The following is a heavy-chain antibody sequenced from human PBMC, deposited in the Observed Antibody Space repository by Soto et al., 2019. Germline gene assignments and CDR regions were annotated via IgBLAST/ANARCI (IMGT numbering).Heavy chain of an antibody. CDR1: GGSFSGYY. CDR3: ATVTTYYYDSSGSRWFDP. J-gene: IGHJ5*02. CDR2: FNHSGST. Sequence: PSETLSLTCAVYGGSFSGYYWSWIRQPPGKGLEWIGEFNHSGSTNYNPSLKSRVTISVDTSKNQFSLKLSSVTAADTAVYYCATVTTYYYDSSGSRWFDPWGQGTLVTVSS. V-gene: IGHV4-34*01. D-gene: IGHD3-22*01.